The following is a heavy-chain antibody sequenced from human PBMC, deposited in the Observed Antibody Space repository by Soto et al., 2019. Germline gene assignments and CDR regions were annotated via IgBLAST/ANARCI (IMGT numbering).Heavy chain of an antibody. D-gene: IGHD3-9*01. Sequence: GGSLRLSCAASGFTFSSYAMSWVRQAPGKGLEWVSAISGSGAGTYYADSVKGRFSISRDNSKNTLYLQMNSLRAEDTAVYYCAKAPSLELTGYYYYMDVWGKGTTVTVSS. CDR2: ISGSGAGT. J-gene: IGHJ6*03. V-gene: IGHV3-23*01. CDR3: AKAPSLELTGYYYYMDV. CDR1: GFTFSSYA.